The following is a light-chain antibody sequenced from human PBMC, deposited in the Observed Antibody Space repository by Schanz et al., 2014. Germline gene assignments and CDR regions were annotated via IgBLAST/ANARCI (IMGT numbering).Light chain of an antibody. CDR1: SSDVGGYNY. V-gene: IGLV2-11*01. J-gene: IGLJ3*02. CDR3: SSYTTTTWRV. Sequence: QSALTQPRSVSGSPGQSVTISCTGTSSDVGGYNYVSWYKQLPGKAPKLMISDVTKRPSGVPDRFSGSKSGNTASLTISGLQAEDEADYYCSSYTTTTWRVFGGGTKVTVL. CDR2: DVT.